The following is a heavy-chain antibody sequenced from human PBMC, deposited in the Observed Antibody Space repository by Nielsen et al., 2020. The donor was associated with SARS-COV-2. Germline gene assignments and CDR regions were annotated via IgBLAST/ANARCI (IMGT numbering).Heavy chain of an antibody. Sequence: SETLSLTCTVSGGSISSYYWCWIRQSPGKGLEWIGYINDSGSTKYSPSLKSRVTISLDTSKNQFSLILSSVTAADTAVYYCARDYYGDYLDAFDIWGQGTMVTVSS. V-gene: IGHV4-59*01. J-gene: IGHJ3*02. CDR2: INDSGST. CDR1: GGSISSYY. CDR3: ARDYYGDYLDAFDI. D-gene: IGHD4-17*01.